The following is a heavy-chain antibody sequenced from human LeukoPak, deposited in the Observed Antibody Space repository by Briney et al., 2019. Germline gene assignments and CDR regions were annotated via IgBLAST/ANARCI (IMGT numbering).Heavy chain of an antibody. CDR2: INHSGST. CDR3: ARWQQLVFFDY. V-gene: IGHV4-34*01. Sequence: SETLSLTCTVYGGSFSSYYWSWIRQPPGKGLGWIGEINHSGSTNYNPSLKSRVTISVDTSKNQFSLKLSSVTAADTAVYYCARWQQLVFFDYWGQGTLVTISS. CDR1: GGSFSSYY. D-gene: IGHD6-13*01. J-gene: IGHJ4*02.